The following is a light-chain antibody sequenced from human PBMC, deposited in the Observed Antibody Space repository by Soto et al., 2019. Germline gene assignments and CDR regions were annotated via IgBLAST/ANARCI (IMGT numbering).Light chain of an antibody. CDR2: RNN. CDR1: TSNIGSNY. Sequence: QSVPTQPPSASGTPGQRVTISCSGSTSNIGSNYVYWFQQLPGTAPKLLIYRNNERPSGVPDRFSGSKSGTPASLAISGLRSEDEADYYCPASVDSRSGVVFGGGTTLTVL. CDR3: PASVDSRSGVV. V-gene: IGLV1-47*01. J-gene: IGLJ2*01.